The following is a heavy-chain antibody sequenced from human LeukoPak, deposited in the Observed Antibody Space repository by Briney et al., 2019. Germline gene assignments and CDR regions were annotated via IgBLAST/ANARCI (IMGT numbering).Heavy chain of an antibody. J-gene: IGHJ6*02. CDR2: ISSSSSYT. D-gene: IGHD2-2*01. CDR1: GFTFSDYY. V-gene: IGHV3-11*06. CDR3: ARDRGYCSSTSCPAPQTDYYYGMDV. Sequence: GGSLRHSCAASGFTFSDYYMSWMRQAPGKGLEWVSYISSSSSYTNYADTATGRFTISRDNAKNSLYLQMNSLRAEDTAVYYCARDRGYCSSTSCPAPQTDYYYGMDVWGQGTTVTVSS.